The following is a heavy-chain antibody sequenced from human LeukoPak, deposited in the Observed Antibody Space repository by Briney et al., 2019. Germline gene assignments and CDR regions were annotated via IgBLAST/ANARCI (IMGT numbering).Heavy chain of an antibody. V-gene: IGHV4-59*08. Sequence: PSETLSLTCTVSGGSIGGYYWSWIRQPPGKGLECIGYIFYGGSTNYNPSLKSRVTISVDTSKNQFSLKLSSVTAADTAVYYCARRYFDWSTFDYWGQGTLVTVSS. CDR3: ARRYFDWSTFDY. D-gene: IGHD3-9*01. J-gene: IGHJ4*02. CDR2: IFYGGST. CDR1: GGSIGGYY.